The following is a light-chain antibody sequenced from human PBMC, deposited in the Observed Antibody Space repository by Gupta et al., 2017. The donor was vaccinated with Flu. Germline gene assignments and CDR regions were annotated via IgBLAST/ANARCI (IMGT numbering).Light chain of an antibody. CDR3: QQEDNTQWT. J-gene: IGKJ1*01. CDR2: WAS. CDR1: QGVLYSSNNKNY. V-gene: IGKV4-1*01. Sequence: DIVMTQSPASLAVSPGERATINCKSSQGVLYSSNNKNYLAWYQQKPGQPPKLLIYWASTRESGVPDRFSGSGSGTDFTLTISSLQAEDVAVYYCQQEDNTQWTFGQGTKVEIK.